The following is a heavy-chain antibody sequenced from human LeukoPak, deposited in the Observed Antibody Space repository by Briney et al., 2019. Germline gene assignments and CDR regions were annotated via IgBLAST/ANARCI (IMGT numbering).Heavy chain of an antibody. D-gene: IGHD3-3*01. V-gene: IGHV3-7*01. CDR3: ARDRRGWVNYDFWSGPHDAFDI. CDR1: GFTFSNYW. Sequence: GGSLRLSCVASGFTFSNYWMSWVRQAPGKGLEWVANIKQDGSEKYYVDSVKGRFTISRDNAKNSLYLQMNSLRAEDTAVYYCARDRRGWVNYDFWSGPHDAFDIWGQGTMVTVSS. CDR2: IKQDGSEK. J-gene: IGHJ3*02.